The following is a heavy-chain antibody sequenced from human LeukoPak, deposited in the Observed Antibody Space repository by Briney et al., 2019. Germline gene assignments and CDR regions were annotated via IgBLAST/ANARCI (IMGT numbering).Heavy chain of an antibody. Sequence: GGSLRLSCEASGFSFSAHAMSWVRQTPGKGLEWVAVISYDGSNKYYADSVKGRFTISRDNSKDTLYLQMNSLRAEDTAVYYCARVGARRRGDYYYGMDVWGQGTTVTVSS. V-gene: IGHV3-30-3*01. D-gene: IGHD1-26*01. J-gene: IGHJ6*02. CDR3: ARVGARRRGDYYYGMDV. CDR2: ISYDGSNK. CDR1: GFSFSAHA.